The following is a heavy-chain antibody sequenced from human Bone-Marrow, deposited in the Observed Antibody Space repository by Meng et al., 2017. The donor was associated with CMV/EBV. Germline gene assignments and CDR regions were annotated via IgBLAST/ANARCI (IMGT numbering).Heavy chain of an antibody. V-gene: IGHV1-18*01. CDR1: GYTFTCYG. J-gene: IGHJ4*02. CDR2: INAYNGNT. D-gene: IGHD6-13*01. CDR3: ARGGQQLVLGHFDY. Sequence: QVVQSGPEVKKPGASVKVSFKASGYTFTCYGISWVRQAPGQGLHWMAWINAYNGNTNYAQKFQGRVTMTTDTSTSTAYMELRSLRSDDTAVYYCARGGQQLVLGHFDYWGQGTLVTVSS.